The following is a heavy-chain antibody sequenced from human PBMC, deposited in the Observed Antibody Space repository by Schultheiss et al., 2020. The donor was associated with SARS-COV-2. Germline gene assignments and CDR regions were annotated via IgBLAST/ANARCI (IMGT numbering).Heavy chain of an antibody. CDR3: ARTTVTRPDYYYYYGMDV. V-gene: IGHV3-48*01. CDR1: GFTFSSYA. D-gene: IGHD1-1*01. J-gene: IGHJ6*02. CDR2: ISSSGSTI. Sequence: GESLKISCAASGFTFSSYAMHWVRQAPGKGLEWVSYISSSGSTIYYADSVKGRFTISRDNAKNSLYLQMNSLRAEDTAVYYCARTTVTRPDYYYYYGMDVWGQGTTVTVSS.